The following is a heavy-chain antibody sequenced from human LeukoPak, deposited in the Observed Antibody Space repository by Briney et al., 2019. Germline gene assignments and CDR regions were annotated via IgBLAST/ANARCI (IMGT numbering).Heavy chain of an antibody. CDR3: AKDVGLGEYYFDY. CDR1: GFIFSRYA. Sequence: GGSLRLSCAASGFIFSRYAMSWVRQTPGKGLEWVSAISGGGGSTYYADSVKGRFTISRDNSKNTLFLQVNSLNSLRAEDTAVYYCAKDVGLGEYYFDYWGQGTLITVSS. CDR2: ISGGGGST. V-gene: IGHV3-23*01. J-gene: IGHJ4*02. D-gene: IGHD3-16*01.